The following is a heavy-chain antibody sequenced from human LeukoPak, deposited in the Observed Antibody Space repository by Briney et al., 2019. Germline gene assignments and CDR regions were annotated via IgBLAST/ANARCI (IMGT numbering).Heavy chain of an antibody. V-gene: IGHV4-4*07. D-gene: IGHD3-22*01. CDR1: GGSISSYY. J-gene: IGHJ3*02. Sequence: PSETLSLTCTVSGGSISSYYWSWIRQPAGKGLEWIGRIYTSGSTNYNPSLKSRVTISVDTSKNQFSLKLSSVTAADTAVYYCARHRMYYYDSSGRGVADAFDIWGQGTMVTVSS. CDR3: ARHRMYYYDSSGRGVADAFDI. CDR2: IYTSGST.